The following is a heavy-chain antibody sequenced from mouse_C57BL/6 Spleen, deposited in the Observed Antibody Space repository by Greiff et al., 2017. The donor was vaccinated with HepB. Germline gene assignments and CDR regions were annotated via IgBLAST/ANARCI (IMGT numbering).Heavy chain of an antibody. CDR3: ARRGTARAPDY. D-gene: IGHD3-1*01. Sequence: VQLQQSGPELVKPGASVKISCKASGYAFSSSWMNWVKQRPGKGLEWIGRIYPGDGDTNYNGKFKGKATLTADKSSSTAYMQLSSLTSEDSAVYFCARRGTARAPDYWGQGTTLTVSS. J-gene: IGHJ2*01. CDR1: GYAFSSSW. V-gene: IGHV1-82*01. CDR2: IYPGDGDT.